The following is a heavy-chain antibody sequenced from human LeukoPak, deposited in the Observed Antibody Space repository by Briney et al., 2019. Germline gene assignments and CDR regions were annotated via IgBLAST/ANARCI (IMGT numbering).Heavy chain of an antibody. V-gene: IGHV3-53*01. CDR3: ARSSGYYTQPYDY. CDR2: IYSGGST. D-gene: IGHD3-22*01. J-gene: IGHJ4*02. Sequence: GGSLSLSCAASGFTVSSNYMSWVRQAPGKGLEWVSVIYSGGSTYYADSVKGRFTISRDNSKNTLYLQMNSLRAEDTAVYYCARSSGYYTQPYDYWGQGTLVTVSS. CDR1: GFTVSSNY.